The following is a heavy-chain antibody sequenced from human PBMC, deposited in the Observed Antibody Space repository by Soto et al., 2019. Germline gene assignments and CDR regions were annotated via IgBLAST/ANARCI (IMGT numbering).Heavy chain of an antibody. Sequence: QVQLVGSGGGVVQPGRSLRLSCAASGFTFSSYSIHWVRQAPGKGLEWVAVISFDGSYEYYADSVKGRFTISRDNSKNTLYLQMNSLRAEDTAVYYCARGAGITVASTSFDYWGQGTLVTVSS. CDR1: GFTFSSYS. CDR3: ARGAGITVASTSFDY. CDR2: ISFDGSYE. V-gene: IGHV3-30-3*01. D-gene: IGHD6-19*01. J-gene: IGHJ4*02.